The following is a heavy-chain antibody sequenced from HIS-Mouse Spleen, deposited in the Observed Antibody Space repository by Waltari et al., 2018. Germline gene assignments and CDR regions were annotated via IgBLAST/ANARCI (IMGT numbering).Heavy chain of an antibody. Sequence: QVQLVQSGAEVKKPGASVKVSCKASGYTFTGYYMHWVRQAPGQGLEWMGWINPNRGGTNYAQEVQGRVTMTRDTSISTAYMELSRLRSDDTAVYYCARSLAGGRYFDLWGRGTLVTVSS. CDR2: INPNRGGT. CDR3: ARSLAGGRYFDL. D-gene: IGHD3-16*02. CDR1: GYTFTGYY. J-gene: IGHJ2*01. V-gene: IGHV1-2*02.